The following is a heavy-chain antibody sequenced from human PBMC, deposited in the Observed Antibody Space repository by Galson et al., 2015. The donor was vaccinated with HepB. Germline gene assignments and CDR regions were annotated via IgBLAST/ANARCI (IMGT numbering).Heavy chain of an antibody. CDR1: GFTFSSYA. J-gene: IGHJ4*02. CDR2: ISGSGGST. CDR3: AKSSGSATASAPDFDY. V-gene: IGHV3-23*01. Sequence: SLRLSCAASGFTFSSYAMSWVRQAPGKGLEWVSAISGSGGSTYYADSVKGRFTISRDNSKNTLFLQINSLRAEDTAVYYCAKSSGSATASAPDFDYWGQGTLVTVSS. D-gene: IGHD1-26*01.